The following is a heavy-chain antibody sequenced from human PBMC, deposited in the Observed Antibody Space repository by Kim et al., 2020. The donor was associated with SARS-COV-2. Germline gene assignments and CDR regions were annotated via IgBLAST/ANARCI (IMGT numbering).Heavy chain of an antibody. CDR2: IYYSGST. Sequence: SETLSLTCTVSGGSISSSSYYWGWIRQPPGKGLEWIGSIYYSGSTYYNPSLKSRVTISVDTSKNQFSLKLSSVTAADTAVYYCARSYYDILTGYQPVASHRFDPWGQGTLVTVSS. CDR1: GGSISSSSYY. CDR3: ARSYYDILTGYQPVASHRFDP. V-gene: IGHV4-39*07. D-gene: IGHD3-9*01. J-gene: IGHJ5*02.